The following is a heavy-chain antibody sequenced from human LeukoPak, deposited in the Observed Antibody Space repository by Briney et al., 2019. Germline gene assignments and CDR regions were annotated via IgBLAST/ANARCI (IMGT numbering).Heavy chain of an antibody. J-gene: IGHJ4*02. CDR1: GGTFSSYP. CDR2: IIPIFGTA. Sequence: SVKVSCKASGGTFSSYPVSWVRQAPGQGLEWMGGIIPIFGTANYAQKFQGRVTITADESTSTAYMELSSLRSEDTAVYYCARGSALLALSFDYWGQGTLVTVSS. CDR3: ARGSALLALSFDY. D-gene: IGHD2-15*01. V-gene: IGHV1-69*13.